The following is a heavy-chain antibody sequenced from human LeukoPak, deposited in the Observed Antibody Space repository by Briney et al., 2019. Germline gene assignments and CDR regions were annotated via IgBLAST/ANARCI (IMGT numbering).Heavy chain of an antibody. V-gene: IGHV4-59*01. Sequence: PSEPLSLTCNVSGGSISSYYWSWIRQPPGKGLEWIGYIYYSGSTNYNPSLKSRVTISVDTSKNQFSLKLSSVTAADTAVYYCARGGVLRYFDWLLPPLNNWFDPWGQGTLVTVSS. J-gene: IGHJ5*02. D-gene: IGHD3-9*01. CDR1: GGSISSYY. CDR2: IYYSGST. CDR3: ARGGVLRYFDWLLPPLNNWFDP.